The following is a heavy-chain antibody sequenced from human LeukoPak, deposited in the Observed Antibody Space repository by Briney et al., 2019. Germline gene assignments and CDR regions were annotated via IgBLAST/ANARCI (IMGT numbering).Heavy chain of an antibody. V-gene: IGHV3-30-3*01. Sequence: GGSLRLSCAASGFTFSSYAMHWVRQAPGKGLEWVAVISYDGSNKYYADSVKGRFTISRDNSKNTPYLQMNSLRAEDTAVYYCARDRIAVAGTYFDYWGQGTLVTVSS. D-gene: IGHD6-19*01. CDR3: ARDRIAVAGTYFDY. CDR2: ISYDGSNK. CDR1: GFTFSSYA. J-gene: IGHJ4*02.